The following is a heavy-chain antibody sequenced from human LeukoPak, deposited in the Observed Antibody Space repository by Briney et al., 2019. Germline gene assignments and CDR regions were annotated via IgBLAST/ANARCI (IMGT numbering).Heavy chain of an antibody. CDR3: ASYDILTGYYDY. CDR1: GYTFTGYY. V-gene: IGHV1-2*02. D-gene: IGHD3-9*01. CDR2: INPNSGGT. J-gene: IGHJ4*02. Sequence: ASVKVSCKASGYTFTGYYMHWVRQAPGQGLEWMGWINPNSGGTIYAQKFQGRVTMTRDTSISTAYMELSRLRSDDTAVYYCASYDILTGYYDYWGQGTLVTVSS.